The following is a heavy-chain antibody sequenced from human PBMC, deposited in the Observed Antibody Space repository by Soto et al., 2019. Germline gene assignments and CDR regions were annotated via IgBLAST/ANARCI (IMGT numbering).Heavy chain of an antibody. V-gene: IGHV3-7*04. CDR2: IKQDGSEK. J-gene: IGHJ4*02. Sequence: EVQLVESGGGLVQPGGSLRLSCAASGFTFSSYWMTWVRQPPGKGVEWVANIKQDGSEKYYVDSVKGRFTISRDNAEKSLDLQMNSLRAEDTAVYYCASDLLGPLRWDYWGQGTLVTVSS. CDR3: ASDLLGPLRWDY. D-gene: IGHD4-17*01. CDR1: GFTFSSYW.